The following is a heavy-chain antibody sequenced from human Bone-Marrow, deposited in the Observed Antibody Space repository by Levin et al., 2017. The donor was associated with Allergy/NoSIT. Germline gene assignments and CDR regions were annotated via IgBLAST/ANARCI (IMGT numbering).Heavy chain of an antibody. Sequence: GGSLRLSCAASGFTFTTYWMSWVRQAPGKGLEWVANIKKDGSEKFYVDSVKGRFTISRDNAKKLVYLQMNSLRAEDTAVYYCARDLDSSAWYEGSAFDIWGQGTMVTVSS. D-gene: IGHD6-13*01. V-gene: IGHV3-7*01. CDR1: GFTFTTYW. J-gene: IGHJ3*02. CDR2: IKKDGSEK. CDR3: ARDLDSSAWYEGSAFDI.